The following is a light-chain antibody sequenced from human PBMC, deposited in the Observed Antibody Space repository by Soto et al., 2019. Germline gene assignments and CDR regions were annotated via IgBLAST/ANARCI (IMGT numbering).Light chain of an antibody. CDR2: DVS. CDR3: CSYAGNSLWV. CDR1: SSDVGGYNY. J-gene: IGLJ3*02. Sequence: QSALTQPRSVSGSPGQSVTISCTGTSSDVGGYNYVSWYQQHPGKAPKLVIYDVSKRPSGVPDRFSGSKSGNTASLTISGLPAEDEADYYCCSYAGNSLWVFGGGTQLTVL. V-gene: IGLV2-11*01.